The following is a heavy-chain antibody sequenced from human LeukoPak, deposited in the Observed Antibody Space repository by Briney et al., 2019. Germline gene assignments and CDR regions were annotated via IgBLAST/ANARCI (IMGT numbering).Heavy chain of an antibody. CDR1: GDSVSSNSAA. CDR2: TYYRSKWYN. Sequence: SQTLSLTCAISGDSVSSNSAAWNWIRQSPSRGLEWLGRTYYRSKWYNGYAVSVKSRITINPDTSKNQFSLQLNSVTPEDTVVYYCARDPTSSGWYPPYFDYWGQGTLVTVSS. V-gene: IGHV6-1*01. D-gene: IGHD6-19*01. J-gene: IGHJ4*02. CDR3: ARDPTSSGWYPPYFDY.